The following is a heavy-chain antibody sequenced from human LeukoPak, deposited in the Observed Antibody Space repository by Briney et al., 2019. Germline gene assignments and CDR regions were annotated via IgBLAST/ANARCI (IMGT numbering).Heavy chain of an antibody. V-gene: IGHV3-23*01. J-gene: IGHJ5*02. CDR3: AKDRGLWFGELSNWFDP. CDR2: IGGPAET. CDR1: GFSFGVHA. D-gene: IGHD3-10*01. Sequence: GGSLRLSCAASGFSFGVHAMTWVRQAPGKGPEWVATIGGPAETFYADSVKGRFIISRDNSRNSLYLQMNSLRAEDTAVYYCAKDRGLWFGELSNWFDPWGQGTLVTVSS.